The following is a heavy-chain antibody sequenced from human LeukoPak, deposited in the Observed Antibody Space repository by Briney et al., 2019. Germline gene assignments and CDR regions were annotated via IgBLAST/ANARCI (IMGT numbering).Heavy chain of an antibody. Sequence: SSETLSLTCTVSGASVSSASYWSWIRQPPGKGVEWIAHIYNGVNTNYNPSLKSRVTISVDTSKNQFSLRLNSVTAADTAVYYCARSRAFNSGAFDPWGQGSLVTVSS. V-gene: IGHV4-61*01. CDR3: ARSRAFNSGAFDP. J-gene: IGHJ5*02. D-gene: IGHD1-26*01. CDR2: IYNGVNT. CDR1: GASVSSASY.